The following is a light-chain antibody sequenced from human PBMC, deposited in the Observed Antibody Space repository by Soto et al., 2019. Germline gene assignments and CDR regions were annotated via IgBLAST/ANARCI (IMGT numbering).Light chain of an antibody. Sequence: DIQMTQSPSSLSASVGDRVIITCRASQSISDYLNWYQQKVGKAPKLLIYAASTLQSGVPSRFSGSGSGTDFTLTINSLQPEDFATYYCQQTYTTPQTFGQGNKLEIK. CDR3: QQTYTTPQT. V-gene: IGKV1-39*01. CDR2: AAS. J-gene: IGKJ2*01. CDR1: QSISDY.